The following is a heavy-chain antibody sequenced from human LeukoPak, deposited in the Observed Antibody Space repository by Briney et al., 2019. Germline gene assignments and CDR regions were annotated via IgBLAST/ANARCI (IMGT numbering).Heavy chain of an antibody. CDR1: GGSISSSSYY. D-gene: IGHD4-23*01. V-gene: IGHV4-39*07. J-gene: IGHJ4*02. Sequence: PSETLSLTCTVSGGSISSSSYYWGWIRQPPGKGLEWIGSIYYSGSTYYNPSLKSRVTISVDTSKNQFSLKLSSVTAADTAVYYCAKDYTAIVGGYYFFDYWGQGALVTVSS. CDR2: IYYSGST. CDR3: AKDYTAIVGGYYFFDY.